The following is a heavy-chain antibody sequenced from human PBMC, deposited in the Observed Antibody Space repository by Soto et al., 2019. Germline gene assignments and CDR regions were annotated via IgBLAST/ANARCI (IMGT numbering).Heavy chain of an antibody. J-gene: IGHJ6*02. Sequence: PSETLSLTCTVSGGSISSYYWSWIRQPPGKGLEWIGYIYYSGSTNYNPSLKSRVTISVDTSKNQFSLKLSSVTAADTAVYYCARHPTYYDILTGYSRGGYYYYGMDVWGQGTTVTVSS. D-gene: IGHD3-9*01. CDR1: GGSISSYY. CDR3: ARHPTYYDILTGYSRGGYYYYGMDV. V-gene: IGHV4-59*08. CDR2: IYYSGST.